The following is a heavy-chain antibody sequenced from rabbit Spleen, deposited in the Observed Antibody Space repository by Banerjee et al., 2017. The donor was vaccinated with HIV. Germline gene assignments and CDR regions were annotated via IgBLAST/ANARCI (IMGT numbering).Heavy chain of an antibody. CDR3: ARDAGTSFSTYGMDL. V-gene: IGHV1S21*01. J-gene: IGHJ6*01. CDR2: IYTGDGST. Sequence: GKGLEWIACIYTGDGSTDYANWVNGRFTISKTSSTVDLKMTSLTAADTATYFCARDAGTSFSTYGMDLWGQGTLVTVS. D-gene: IGHD8-1*01.